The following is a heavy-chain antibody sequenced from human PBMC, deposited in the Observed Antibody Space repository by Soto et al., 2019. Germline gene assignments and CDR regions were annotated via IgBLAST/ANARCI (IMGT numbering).Heavy chain of an antibody. D-gene: IGHD4-4*01. Sequence: PGGSLGLSCAVSGFTFSSYEMNWVRQAPGKGLEWVSYIGTSGKTIYYADSVRGRFTISSDNAKNSLYLQMNSLRAEDTAVYFCARDPAIYSGKFDYGLDVWGRGTTVTVSS. CDR2: IGTSGKTI. V-gene: IGHV3-48*03. J-gene: IGHJ6*02. CDR3: ARDPAIYSGKFDYGLDV. CDR1: GFTFSSYE.